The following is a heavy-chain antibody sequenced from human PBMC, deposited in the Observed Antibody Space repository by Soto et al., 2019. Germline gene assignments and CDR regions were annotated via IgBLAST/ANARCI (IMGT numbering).Heavy chain of an antibody. J-gene: IGHJ4*02. V-gene: IGHV3-30*18. CDR2: ISYDGSNK. CDR3: AKDPVSHLGELSLNYYFDY. Sequence: QVQLVESGGGVVQPGRSLRLSCEASGFTFSSYGMHWVRQAPGKGLEWVAIISYDGSNKYYADSVKGRFTISRDNSKNTLYLQMNSLRAEDTAVYYCAKDPVSHLGELSLNYYFDYWGQGTLVTVSS. D-gene: IGHD3-16*02. CDR1: GFTFSSYG.